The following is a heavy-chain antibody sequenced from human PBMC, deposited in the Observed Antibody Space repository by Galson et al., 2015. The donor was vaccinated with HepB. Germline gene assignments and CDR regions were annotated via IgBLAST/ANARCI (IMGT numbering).Heavy chain of an antibody. V-gene: IGHV3-30*04. D-gene: IGHD1-14*01. CDR2: ISYDGSNK. CDR3: ARSLTALGSHYFAY. Sequence: SLRLSCAASGFTFSSYAMHWVRQAPGKGLEWVAVISYDGSNKYYADSVKGRFTISRDNSKNTLYLQMNSLRAEDTAVYYCARSLTALGSHYFAYWGQGTLVTVSS. J-gene: IGHJ4*02. CDR1: GFTFSSYA.